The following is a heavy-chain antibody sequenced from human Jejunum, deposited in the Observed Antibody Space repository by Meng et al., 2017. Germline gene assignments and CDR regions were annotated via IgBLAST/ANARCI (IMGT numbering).Heavy chain of an antibody. CDR3: ARYGGKREHLWLDAFAI. D-gene: IGHD3-16*01. CDR2: ISGYNGNT. J-gene: IGHJ3*02. Sequence: ASVKVSCKASGYIFTDYGVTWVRQAPGQGLEWMGWISGYNGNTNYAQKFQDRVTMTTDTSTSTGYMELRSLRSDDTAVYYCARYGGKREHLWLDAFAIWGQGKRV. V-gene: IGHV1-18*01. CDR1: GYIFTDYG.